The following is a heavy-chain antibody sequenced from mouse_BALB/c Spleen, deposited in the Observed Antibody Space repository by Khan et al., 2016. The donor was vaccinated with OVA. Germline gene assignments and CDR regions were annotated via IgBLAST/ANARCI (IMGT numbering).Heavy chain of an antibody. CDR3: AGLGDI. CDR2: IWAGGST. CDR1: GFSLTSYG. V-gene: IGHV2-9*02. Sequence: QVQLKEPGPGLAAPSQSLSITCTVSGFSLTSYGVHWVRQPPGKGLEWLGVIWAGGSTNYNSALMSRLSISKDNSKSQVFLQMNRLQTDDTAMYYCAGLGDIWGQGTTLTVS. D-gene: IGHD3-1*01. J-gene: IGHJ2*01.